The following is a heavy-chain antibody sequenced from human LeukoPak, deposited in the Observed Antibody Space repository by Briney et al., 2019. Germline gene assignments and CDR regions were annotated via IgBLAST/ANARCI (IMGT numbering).Heavy chain of an antibody. CDR2: ISGSGGST. Sequence: GGSLRLSCAASGFTFSSYGMSWVRQAPGKGLEWVSAISGSGGSTYYADSVKGRFTISRDNSKNTLYLQMNSLRAEDTAVYYCAKDSDYYFRSVDYYYYYMDVWGKGTTVTISS. J-gene: IGHJ6*03. CDR3: AKDSDYYFRSVDYYYYYMDV. V-gene: IGHV3-23*01. D-gene: IGHD3-10*02. CDR1: GFTFSSYG.